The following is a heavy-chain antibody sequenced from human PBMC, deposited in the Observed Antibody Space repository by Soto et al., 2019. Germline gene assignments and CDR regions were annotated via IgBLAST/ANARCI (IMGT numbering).Heavy chain of an antibody. CDR2: INAGNGNT. J-gene: IGHJ4*02. D-gene: IGHD6-19*01. Sequence: QVQLVQSGAEVKKPGASVNVSCKASGYTFTSYAMHWVRQAPGQRLEWMGWINAGNGNTKYSQKFQGRVTITRDTSASTAYMELSSLRSEDTAVYYCARDWGSGWYGGDYWGQGTLVTVSS. CDR3: ARDWGSGWYGGDY. V-gene: IGHV1-3*01. CDR1: GYTFTSYA.